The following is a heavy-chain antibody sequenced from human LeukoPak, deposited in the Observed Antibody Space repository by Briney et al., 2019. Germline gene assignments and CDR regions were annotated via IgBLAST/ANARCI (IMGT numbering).Heavy chain of an antibody. V-gene: IGHV3-48*02. CDR1: GFTFISYT. D-gene: IGHD3-10*01. CDR3: ARGESLDC. Sequence: GGSLRLSCAASGFTFISYTVNWVRQAPGKGLEWVSYISGSSSIIYYADSVKGRFTISIDNAKNSLYLQMNSLRDEDTAVYYCARGESLDCWGQGTLVTVSS. CDR2: ISGSSSII. J-gene: IGHJ4*02.